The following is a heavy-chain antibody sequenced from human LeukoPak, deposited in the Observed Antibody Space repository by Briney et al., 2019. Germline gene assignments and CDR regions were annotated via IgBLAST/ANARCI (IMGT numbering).Heavy chain of an antibody. J-gene: IGHJ4*02. CDR3: GSGDYLYYFDY. CDR1: GYSFTTYW. Sequence: GESLKISCKGSGYSFTTYWIGWVRQMPGKGLEWMGIIYPGDSDTRYSPSSQGQVTISADKSISTAYLQWSSLKASDTAMYYCGSGDYLYYFDYWGQGTLVTVSS. V-gene: IGHV5-51*01. D-gene: IGHD4-17*01. CDR2: IYPGDSDT.